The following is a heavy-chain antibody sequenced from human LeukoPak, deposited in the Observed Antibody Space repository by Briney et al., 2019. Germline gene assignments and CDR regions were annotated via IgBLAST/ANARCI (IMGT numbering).Heavy chain of an antibody. CDR2: ISAYNGNT. CDR3: ARGRQIGYSLN. V-gene: IGHV1-18*01. D-gene: IGHD6-13*01. Sequence: ASVKVSCKASGGTFSSYAISWVRQAPGQGLEWMGWISAYNGNTNYAQKLQGRVTMTTDTSTSTAYMELRSLRSDDTAVYYCARGRQIGYSLNWGQGTLVTVSS. J-gene: IGHJ4*02. CDR1: GGTFSSYA.